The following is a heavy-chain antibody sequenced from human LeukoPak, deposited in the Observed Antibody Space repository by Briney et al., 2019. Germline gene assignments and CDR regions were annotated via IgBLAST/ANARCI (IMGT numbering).Heavy chain of an antibody. V-gene: IGHV3-48*03. CDR1: GFTFRSYE. CDR2: IGSGGRTK. J-gene: IGHJ6*03. Sequence: PGESLRLSCAASGFTFRSYEMNWVRQAPGKGLEWVSYIGSGGRTKYNADSVKGRFTISRDNAKNSLYLQMNSLRAEDTAVYFCARASRDYYYMDVWGKGTTVTVSS. CDR3: ARASRDYYYMDV.